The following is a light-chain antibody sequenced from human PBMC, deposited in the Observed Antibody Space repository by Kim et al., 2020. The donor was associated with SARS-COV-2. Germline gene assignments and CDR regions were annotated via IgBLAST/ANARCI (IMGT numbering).Light chain of an antibody. CDR1: QSISSW. V-gene: IGKV1-5*03. J-gene: IGKJ4*01. CDR2: KAS. CDR3: QQYNSYSRLT. Sequence: DIQMTQSPSTLSASVGDIVTITCRASQSISSWLAWYQQKPGKAPKLLIYKASSLESGVPSRFSGSGSGTEFTLTISSLQPDDFATYYCQQYNSYSRLTFGGGTKVDIK.